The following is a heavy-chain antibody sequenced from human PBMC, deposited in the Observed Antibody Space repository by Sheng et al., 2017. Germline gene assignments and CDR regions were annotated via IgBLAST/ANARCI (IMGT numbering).Heavy chain of an antibody. Sequence: QLQLQESGPGLVKPSETLSLTCTVSGGSISSSTYYWGWIRQPPGKGLEWIGNIYYSGSTNYNPSLKSRLTISGDTSKNQFSLKLSSVAAADTAVYYCARGIGEEGDLDYWGQGTLVTVSS. V-gene: IGHV4-39*07. CDR1: GGSISSSTYY. CDR3: ARGIGEEGDLDY. CDR2: IYYSGST. D-gene: IGHD3-10*01. J-gene: IGHJ4*02.